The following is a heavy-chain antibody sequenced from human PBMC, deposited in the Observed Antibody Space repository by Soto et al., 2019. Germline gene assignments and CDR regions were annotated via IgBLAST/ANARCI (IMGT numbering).Heavy chain of an antibody. V-gene: IGHV4-34*01. CDR3: AREGDYIWGSYRYFGSYAFDI. J-gene: IGHJ3*02. Sequence: PSETLSLICAVYGGSFSGYYWSWIRQPPGKGLEWIGEINHSGSTNYNPSLKSRVTISVDTSKNQFSLKLSSVTAADTAVYYCAREGDYIWGSYRYFGSYAFDIWGQGTMVTVSS. CDR1: GGSFSGYY. CDR2: INHSGST. D-gene: IGHD3-16*02.